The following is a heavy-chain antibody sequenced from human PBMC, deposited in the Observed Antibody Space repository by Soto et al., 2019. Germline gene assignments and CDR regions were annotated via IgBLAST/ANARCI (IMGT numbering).Heavy chain of an antibody. CDR2: INTKTGHR. J-gene: IGHJ4*02. Sequence: ASVKVSCKASGYSFSYYGLNWVRQAPGQGLEWMGWINTKTGHRNYAQKFEDRLTMTTATSTNTVYMELKRLRSDDTAVYYCARDRLRGYDSSGFYSWGQGTPVTVSS. D-gene: IGHD3-22*01. CDR3: ARDRLRGYDSSGFYS. V-gene: IGHV1-18*01. CDR1: GYSFSYYG.